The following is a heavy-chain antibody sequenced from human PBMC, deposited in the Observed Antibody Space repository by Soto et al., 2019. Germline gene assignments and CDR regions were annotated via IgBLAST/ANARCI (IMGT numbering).Heavy chain of an antibody. V-gene: IGHV3-30-3*01. CDR1: GFIFSGYA. D-gene: IGHD3-3*01. CDR3: AKVTSACEIDY. J-gene: IGHJ4*02. Sequence: QVQLVESGGGVVQPGRSLRLSCAASGFIFSGYAMHWVRQAPGKGLEWVAVISYDGNTKYYADSVKGRFTVSRDNSKNTLYVQMNNLSAEDTAMYYCAKVTSACEIDYWGQGTLVTVSS. CDR2: ISYDGNTK.